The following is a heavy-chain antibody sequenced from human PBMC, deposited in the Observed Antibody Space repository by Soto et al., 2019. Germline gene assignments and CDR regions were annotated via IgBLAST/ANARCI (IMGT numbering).Heavy chain of an antibody. CDR3: AREVGYYSATRRNLYFDY. Sequence: LSLTCAVSGGSISSGGYSWSWIRQPPGKGLEWIGYIYRSGSTYYNPSLKSRVTISVDRSKNQFSLKLSSVTAADTAVYYCAREVGYYSATRRNLYFDYWGPGTLVTVSS. CDR1: GGSISSGGYS. J-gene: IGHJ4*02. D-gene: IGHD2-2*01. V-gene: IGHV4-30-2*01. CDR2: IYRSGST.